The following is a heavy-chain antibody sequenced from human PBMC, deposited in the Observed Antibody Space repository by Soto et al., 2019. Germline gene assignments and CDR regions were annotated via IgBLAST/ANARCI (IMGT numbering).Heavy chain of an antibody. CDR2: IYHTGNT. CDR1: GGSVSSSHYY. CDR3: ARVGGYSGYGQFDF. D-gene: IGHD5-12*01. J-gene: IGHJ4*02. Sequence: SETLSLTCTVSGGSVSSSHYYWSWIRQPPGKGLEWIGYIYHTGNTNYSPSLKSRLAISVDTSRNQFSLKLTSVTAADTAVYYCARVGGYSGYGQFDFWGQGTLVTVSS. V-gene: IGHV4-61*01.